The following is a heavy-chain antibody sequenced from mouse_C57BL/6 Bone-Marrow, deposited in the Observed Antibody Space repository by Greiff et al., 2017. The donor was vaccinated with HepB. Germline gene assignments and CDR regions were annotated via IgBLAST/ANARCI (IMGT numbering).Heavy chain of an antibody. J-gene: IGHJ1*03. CDR2: ISSGSSTI. CDR3: ARNYYGSSYPSYWYFDV. CDR1: GFTFSDYG. Sequence: EVKLMESGGGLVKPGGSLKLSCAASGFTFSDYGMHWVRQAPEKGLEWVAYISSGSSTIYYADTVKGRFTISRDNAKNTLYLQMSRLKSEDTAMYYCARNYYGSSYPSYWYFDVWGTGTTVTVSS. D-gene: IGHD1-1*01. V-gene: IGHV5-17*03.